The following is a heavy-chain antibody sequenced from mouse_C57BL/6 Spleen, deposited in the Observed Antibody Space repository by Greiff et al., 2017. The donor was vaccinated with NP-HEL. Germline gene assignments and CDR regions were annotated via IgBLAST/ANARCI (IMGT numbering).Heavy chain of an antibody. Sequence: QVQLQQSGAELARPGASVKLSCKASGYTFTSYGISWVKQRTGQGLEWIGEIYPRSGNTYYNEKFKGKATLTADKSSSTAYMELRSLTSEDSAVYFCARWPSDGPWFAYWGQGTLVTVSA. V-gene: IGHV1-81*01. CDR2: IYPRSGNT. D-gene: IGHD2-3*01. CDR1: GYTFTSYG. J-gene: IGHJ3*01. CDR3: ARWPSDGPWFAY.